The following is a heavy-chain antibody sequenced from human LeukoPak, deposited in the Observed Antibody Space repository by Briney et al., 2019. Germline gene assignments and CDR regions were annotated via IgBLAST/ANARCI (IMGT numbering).Heavy chain of an antibody. CDR1: GGSISSSSYY. J-gene: IGHJ5*02. Sequence: SETLSLTCTVSGGSISSSSYYWGWIRQPPGKGLEWIGSIYYSGSTYYNPSLKSRVTISVDTSKNQFPLKLSSATAADTAVYYCARWATSGWFDPWGQGTLVTVSS. CDR3: ARWATSGWFDP. D-gene: IGHD5-24*01. V-gene: IGHV4-39*01. CDR2: IYYSGST.